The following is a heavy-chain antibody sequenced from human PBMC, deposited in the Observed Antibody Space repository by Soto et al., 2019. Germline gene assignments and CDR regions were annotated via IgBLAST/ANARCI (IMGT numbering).Heavy chain of an antibody. Sequence: SETLSLTCTVSGVSISSSIYYWGWIRQPPGKGLEWIRSIYYSGSTYYNPSLKSRVTISVDTSKNQFSLKLSSVTAADTAVYYSAVGYYYYYMDVWGKGTTVTVSS. CDR3: AVGYYYYYMDV. D-gene: IGHD1-26*01. V-gene: IGHV4-39*01. J-gene: IGHJ6*03. CDR1: GVSISSSIYY. CDR2: IYYSGST.